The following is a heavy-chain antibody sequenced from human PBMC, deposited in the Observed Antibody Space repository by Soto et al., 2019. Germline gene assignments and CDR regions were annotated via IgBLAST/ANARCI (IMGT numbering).Heavy chain of an antibody. Sequence: SVKVSCKASGGTFSSYAISWVRQAPGQGLEWMGGIIPIFGTANYAQKFQGRVTITAGESTSTAYMELSSLRSEDTAVYYCASEGYCSGGSCYSNGAFDIWGQGTMVTVSS. CDR2: IIPIFGTA. D-gene: IGHD2-15*01. V-gene: IGHV1-69*13. CDR1: GGTFSSYA. CDR3: ASEGYCSGGSCYSNGAFDI. J-gene: IGHJ3*02.